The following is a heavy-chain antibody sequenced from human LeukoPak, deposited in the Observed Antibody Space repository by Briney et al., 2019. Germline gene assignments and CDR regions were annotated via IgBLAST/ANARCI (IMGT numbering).Heavy chain of an antibody. Sequence: SGGSLRLSCAASGFTFSSYAMSWVRQAPGKGLEWVSAISGGGGSIFYTDSVKGRFTISRDNSNNTLYLQMNSLRAEDTAVYYCARFDYGDYEGYFDYWGQGTLVTVST. CDR2: ISGGGGSI. V-gene: IGHV3-23*01. J-gene: IGHJ4*02. CDR1: GFTFSSYA. D-gene: IGHD4-17*01. CDR3: ARFDYGDYEGYFDY.